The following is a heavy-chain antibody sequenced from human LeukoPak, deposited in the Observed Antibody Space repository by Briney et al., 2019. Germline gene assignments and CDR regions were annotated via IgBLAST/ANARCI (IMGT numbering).Heavy chain of an antibody. CDR3: AKDYYDGSGYLFDY. J-gene: IGHJ4*02. D-gene: IGHD3-22*01. V-gene: IGHV3-30-3*01. CDR2: ISYDGSNK. CDR1: GFTFSSYA. Sequence: PGRSLRLSCAASGFTFSSYAMHWVRQAPGKGLEWVAVISYDGSNKYYADSVRGRFTISRDNSKNTLYLQMNSLRAEDTAVYYCAKDYYDGSGYLFDYWGQGTLVIVSS.